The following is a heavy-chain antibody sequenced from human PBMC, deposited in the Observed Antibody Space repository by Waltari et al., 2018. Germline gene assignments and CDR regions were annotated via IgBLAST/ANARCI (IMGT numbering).Heavy chain of an antibody. V-gene: IGHV1-69*10. Sequence: QVQLVQSGAEVKKPGSSVKVSCKASGGTFSSYAISWVRQAPGQGLEWMGGIIPSLGIANYAQKFQGRVTITADKSTSTAYMELSSLRSEDTAVYYCARCKIVATIGGYYYYYMDVWGKGTTVTVSS. CDR2: IIPSLGIA. CDR1: GGTFSSYA. D-gene: IGHD5-12*01. CDR3: ARCKIVATIGGYYYYYMDV. J-gene: IGHJ6*03.